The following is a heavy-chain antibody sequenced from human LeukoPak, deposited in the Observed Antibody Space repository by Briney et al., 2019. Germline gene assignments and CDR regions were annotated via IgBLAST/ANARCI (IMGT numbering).Heavy chain of an antibody. CDR3: ASQIEPYYFDY. D-gene: IGHD1-14*01. J-gene: IGHJ4*02. Sequence: GSLRLSCAASGFTFSDYYMSWIRRAPGKGLEWVSYISSTDSTIYYADSVKGRFTISRDNAKNSLYLQMNSLRAEDTAVYYCASQIEPYYFDYWGQGTLVTVSS. CDR1: GFTFSDYY. V-gene: IGHV3-11*01. CDR2: ISSTDSTI.